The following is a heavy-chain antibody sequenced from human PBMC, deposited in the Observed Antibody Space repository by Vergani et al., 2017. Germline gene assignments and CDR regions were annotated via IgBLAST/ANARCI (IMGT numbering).Heavy chain of an antibody. CDR1: GGTFSSYT. CDR2: IIPILGIA. Sequence: QVQLVQSWAEVKKPGSSVKVSCKASGGTFSSYTISWVRQAPGQGLEWMGRIIPILGIANYAQKFQGRVTITADKSTSTAYMELSSLRSEDTAVYYCASGYYDSSATDAFDIWGQGTMVTVSS. D-gene: IGHD3-22*01. V-gene: IGHV1-69*02. J-gene: IGHJ3*02. CDR3: ASGYYDSSATDAFDI.